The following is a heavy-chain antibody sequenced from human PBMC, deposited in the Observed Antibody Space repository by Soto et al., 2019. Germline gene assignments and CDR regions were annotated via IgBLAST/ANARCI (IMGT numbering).Heavy chain of an antibody. Sequence: QVQLVQSGSEVKKPGASVKVTCEASGYTFTSKYIHWVRQAAGQGLEWMGMIHPGGGNTMYAQSFKGRVTMTRDTSTSTVYMELSSLTSEDTAQYYCARVLYYGSGSYSPYGMDVWGQGTTVTVSS. CDR2: IHPGGGNT. D-gene: IGHD3-10*01. J-gene: IGHJ6*02. CDR1: GYTFTSKY. CDR3: ARVLYYGSGSYSPYGMDV. V-gene: IGHV1-46*01.